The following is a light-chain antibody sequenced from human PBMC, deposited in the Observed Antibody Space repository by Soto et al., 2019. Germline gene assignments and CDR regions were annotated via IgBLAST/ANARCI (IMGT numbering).Light chain of an antibody. CDR1: SSDIGAYVY. Sequence: QSALTQPPSASGSPGQSVTISCTGTSSDIGAYVYVSWYQHHPGKAPKLMIYEVGERPSGVPDRFSGSKSGNTASLTVSGLQTEDEADYYCSSYAGSNNYVFGTGTKVTVL. CDR2: EVG. J-gene: IGLJ1*01. V-gene: IGLV2-8*01. CDR3: SSYAGSNNYV.